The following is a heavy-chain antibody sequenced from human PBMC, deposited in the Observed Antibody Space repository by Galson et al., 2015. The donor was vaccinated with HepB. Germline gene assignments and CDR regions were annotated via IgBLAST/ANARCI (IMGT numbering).Heavy chain of an antibody. J-gene: IGHJ4*02. Sequence: LRLSCAASGFTVSSTYMSWVRQAPGKGLEWVSIIYSGGNTYYADSVKGRFTISRDNSKNTLYLQMDSLRAEDTAVYYCARERTFDYWGQGTLVTVSS. D-gene: IGHD3/OR15-3a*01. V-gene: IGHV3-53*01. CDR2: IYSGGNT. CDR1: GFTVSSTY. CDR3: ARERTFDY.